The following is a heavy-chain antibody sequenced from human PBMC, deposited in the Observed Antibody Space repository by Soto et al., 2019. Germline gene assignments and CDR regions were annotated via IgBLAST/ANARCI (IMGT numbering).Heavy chain of an antibody. CDR1: GFTFSSYA. CDR2: ISGSGGST. D-gene: IGHD2-15*01. Sequence: EVQLLESGGGLVQPGGSLRLSCAASGFTFSSYAMSWVHQAPGKGLEWVSAISGSGGSTYYADSVKGRFTISRDNSKNTLYLQMNSLRAEDTAVYYCAKDADCSGGSCYWHYGMDVWGQGTTVTVSS. CDR3: AKDADCSGGSCYWHYGMDV. V-gene: IGHV3-23*01. J-gene: IGHJ6*02.